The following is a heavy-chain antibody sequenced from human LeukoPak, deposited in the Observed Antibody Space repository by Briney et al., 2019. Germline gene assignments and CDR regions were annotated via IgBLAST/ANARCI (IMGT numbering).Heavy chain of an antibody. CDR1: GFTVSNNY. J-gene: IGHJ4*02. CDR3: ARGDGYNFFDC. Sequence: GGSLRLSCAASGFTVSNNYMSWVRQAPGKGLEWVSVIYRVGSTYYADSVKGRFTISRDNSKNTLYLQMNSLRAEDTAMYYCARGDGYNFFDCWGQGVLGTVSS. V-gene: IGHV3-66*01. D-gene: IGHD5-24*01. CDR2: IYRVGST.